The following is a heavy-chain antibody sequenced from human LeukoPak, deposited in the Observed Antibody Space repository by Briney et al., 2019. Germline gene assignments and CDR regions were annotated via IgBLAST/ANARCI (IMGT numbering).Heavy chain of an antibody. D-gene: IGHD6-6*01. J-gene: IGHJ3*02. CDR3: VRGAARPRIDAFDI. V-gene: IGHV4-31*03. CDR2: IYYSGST. CDR1: GGSISSGGYY. Sequence: PSQTLSLTCTVSGGSISSGGYYWSWIRQHPGKGLEWIGYIYYSGSTYYNPSLKSRVTISVDTSKNQFSLKLSSVTAADTAVYYCVRGAARPRIDAFDIWGQGTMVTVSS.